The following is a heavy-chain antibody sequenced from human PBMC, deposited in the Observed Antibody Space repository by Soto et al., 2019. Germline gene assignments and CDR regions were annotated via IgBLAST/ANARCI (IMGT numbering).Heavy chain of an antibody. J-gene: IGHJ4*02. CDR3: ARVYCSSTSCHLCDY. Sequence: QVQLVESGGGLVKPGGSLRLSCAASGFTFSDYYMSWIRQAPGKGLEWVSYISSSGSTIYYADSVKGLFTISRDNATNSLYLQMNSLRAEDTAVYYCARVYCSSTSCHLCDYWGQGTLVTVSS. V-gene: IGHV3-11*01. CDR1: GFTFSDYY. D-gene: IGHD2-2*01. CDR2: ISSSGSTI.